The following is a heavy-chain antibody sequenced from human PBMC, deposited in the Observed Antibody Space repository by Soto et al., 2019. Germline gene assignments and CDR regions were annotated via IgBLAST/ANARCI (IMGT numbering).Heavy chain of an antibody. CDR1: GFTFSTYW. D-gene: IGHD2-2*01. J-gene: IGHJ5*02. CDR3: VRDGQCISNGSYGNWFGR. Sequence: EVQLVESGGGLVQPGGSLRLSCAASGFTFSTYWMHWIRQVPGKGLEWVSRINSDASHTYYADSVKGRFTISRDNANNSLRVEMNSLRAADRAVYYCVRDGQCISNGSYGNWFGRWGQGTLVTVYS. V-gene: IGHV3-74*01. CDR2: INSDASHT.